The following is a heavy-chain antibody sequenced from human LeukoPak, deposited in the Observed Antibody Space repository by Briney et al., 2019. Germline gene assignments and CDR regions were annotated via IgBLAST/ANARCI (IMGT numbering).Heavy chain of an antibody. J-gene: IGHJ5*02. CDR1: GGSIRSSSYY. CDR2: IYYSGST. CDR3: ARVKWGKHNWTGP. V-gene: IGHV4-39*07. D-gene: IGHD3-16*01. Sequence: SETLSLTCTVSGGSIRSSSYYWGWIRQPPGKGLEWIGSIYYSGSTHYNPSLKSRVTISVDTSKNRFSVKLSSVTAADTAVYYCARVKWGKHNWTGPWGQGTLVTVSS.